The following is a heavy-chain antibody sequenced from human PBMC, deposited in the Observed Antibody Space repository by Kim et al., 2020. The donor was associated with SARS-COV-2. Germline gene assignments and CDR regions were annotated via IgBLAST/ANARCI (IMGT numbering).Heavy chain of an antibody. CDR1: GGSFSGYY. Sequence: SETLSLTCAVYGGSFSGYYWSWIRQPPGKGLEWIGEINHSGSTNYNPSLKSRVTISVDTSKNQFSLKLSSVTAADTAVYYCARGVGAVPFDYWGQGTLVTVSS. CDR2: INHSGST. V-gene: IGHV4-34*01. D-gene: IGHD6-19*01. CDR3: ARGVGAVPFDY. J-gene: IGHJ4*02.